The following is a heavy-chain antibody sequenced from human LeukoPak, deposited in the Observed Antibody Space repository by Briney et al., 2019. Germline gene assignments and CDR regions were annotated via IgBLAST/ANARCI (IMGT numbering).Heavy chain of an antibody. Sequence: GGSLRLSCSASGLTFSSYAMHWVRQAPGKGLEYVSVISSNGGNTYYADSVKGRFTISRDNSKNTLFLQMSSLGAEDTAVYYCSSGSSMDVWGQGTTVTVSS. CDR2: ISSNGGNT. CDR3: SSGSSMDV. CDR1: GLTFSSYA. J-gene: IGHJ6*02. D-gene: IGHD3-22*01. V-gene: IGHV3-64D*06.